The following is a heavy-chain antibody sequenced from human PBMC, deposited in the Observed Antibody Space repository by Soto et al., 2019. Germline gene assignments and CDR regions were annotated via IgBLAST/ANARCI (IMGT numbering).Heavy chain of an antibody. CDR1: GGSISSGDYY. D-gene: IGHD3-10*01. CDR3: ASKGLKFGELLSN. CDR2: IYYSGST. Sequence: KPSETLSLTCTVSGGSISSGDYYWSWIRQPPGKGLEWIGYIYYSGSTYYNPSLKSRVTISVDTSKNQFSLKLSSVTAADTAVYYCASKGLKFGELLSNWGQGTLVTVSS. J-gene: IGHJ4*02. V-gene: IGHV4-30-4*01.